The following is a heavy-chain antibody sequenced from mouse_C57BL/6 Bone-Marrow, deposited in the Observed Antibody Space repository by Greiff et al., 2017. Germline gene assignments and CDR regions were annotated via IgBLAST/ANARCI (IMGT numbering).Heavy chain of an antibody. Sequence: EVQLQQSGAELVRPGASVKLSCTASGFNIKDDYMHWVKQRPEQGLEWIGWIDPENGDTEYASKFQGKATITADTSSNTAYLQLSSLTSEDTAVYDSKRNSFDYWGQGTTLTVSS. CDR2: IDPENGDT. CDR3: KRNSFDY. J-gene: IGHJ2*01. V-gene: IGHV14-4*01. CDR1: GFNIKDDY.